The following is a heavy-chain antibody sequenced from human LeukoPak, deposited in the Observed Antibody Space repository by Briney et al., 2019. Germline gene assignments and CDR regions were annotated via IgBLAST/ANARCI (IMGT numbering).Heavy chain of an antibody. CDR3: ATGYSGSHLLDY. D-gene: IGHD1-26*01. CDR1: GGSISSSSYY. Sequence: SETLSLTCTVSGGSISSSSYYWGWIRQPPGKGLEWIGSIYYSGSTYYNPSLKSRVTISVDTSKNQFSLKLSSVTAADTAVYYCATGYSGSHLLDYWGQGTLVTVSS. J-gene: IGHJ4*02. V-gene: IGHV4-39*01. CDR2: IYYSGST.